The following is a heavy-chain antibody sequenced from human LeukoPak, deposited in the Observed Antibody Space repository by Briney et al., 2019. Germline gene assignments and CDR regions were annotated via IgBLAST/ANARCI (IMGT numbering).Heavy chain of an antibody. CDR3: ARGPSSYFYMDV. V-gene: IGHV3-64*02. Sequence: PGGSPRLSCAGSGFTFSDYTMHWVRQGPGKGLEYVSAITANARSKYHADSVRGRFTISRDNSKDTLYLQMGSLRPEDTAVYYCARGPSSYFYMDVWGKGTTVTISS. J-gene: IGHJ6*03. CDR1: GFTFSDYT. CDR2: ITANARSK.